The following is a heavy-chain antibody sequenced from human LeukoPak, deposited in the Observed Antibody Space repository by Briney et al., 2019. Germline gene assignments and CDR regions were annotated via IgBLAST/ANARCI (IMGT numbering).Heavy chain of an antibody. CDR1: GGSISSYY. V-gene: IGHV4-59*01. CDR3: ARGSVYDYGY. J-gene: IGHJ4*02. CDR2: IYYSGST. Sequence: SETLSLTCTVSGGSISSYYWSWIRQPPGKGLEWIGYIYYSGSTNYNPSLKSRVTISVDTSKDQFSLKLSSVTAADTAVYYCARGSVYDYGYWGQGTLVTVSS. D-gene: IGHD5/OR15-5a*01.